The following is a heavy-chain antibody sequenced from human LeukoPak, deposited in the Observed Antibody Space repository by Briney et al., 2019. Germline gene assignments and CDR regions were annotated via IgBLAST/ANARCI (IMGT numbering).Heavy chain of an antibody. Sequence: PSETLSLTCTVSGDSISSYYWSWIRQPPGKGLGWIGYIYDSGKTNYNASLISRVTISVDTSKNQFSLKLTSVTPADTAVYYCGRGGGTLDYWGQGTLVTVSS. CDR2: IYDSGKT. J-gene: IGHJ4*02. CDR1: GDSISSYY. V-gene: IGHV4-59*01. D-gene: IGHD3-16*01. CDR3: GRGGGTLDY.